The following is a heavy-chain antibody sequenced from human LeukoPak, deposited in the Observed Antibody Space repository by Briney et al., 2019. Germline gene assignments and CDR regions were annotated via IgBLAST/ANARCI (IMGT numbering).Heavy chain of an antibody. V-gene: IGHV3-21*01. CDR3: ARVPRRGYSSGCYGY. CDR2: ISSSSSYI. J-gene: IGHJ4*02. CDR1: GFTFSSYS. D-gene: IGHD6-19*01. Sequence: PGGPLRLSCAASGFTFSSYSMNWVRQAPGKGLEWVSSISSSSSYIYYADSVKGRFTISRDNAKNSLYLQMNSLRAEDTAVYYCARVPRRGYSSGCYGYWGQGTLVTVSS.